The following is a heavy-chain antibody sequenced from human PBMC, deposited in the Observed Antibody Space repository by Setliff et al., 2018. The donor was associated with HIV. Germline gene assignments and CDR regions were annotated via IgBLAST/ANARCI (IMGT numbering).Heavy chain of an antibody. CDR2: VSASGTT. D-gene: IGHD1-1*01. Sequence: PSETLSLTCSVSGGSMSRVYWTWIRQPPGKGLEWIGYVSASGTTKYNPSLQSRVTISGDSSKNQFSLRLSSVSAADTAVYSCAKEGSWNDDSGAFHIWGQGTMVTVSS. CDR1: GGSMSRVY. V-gene: IGHV4-4*08. J-gene: IGHJ3*02. CDR3: AKEGSWNDDSGAFHI.